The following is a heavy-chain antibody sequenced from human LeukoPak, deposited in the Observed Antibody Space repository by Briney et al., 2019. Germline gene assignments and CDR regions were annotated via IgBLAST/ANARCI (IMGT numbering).Heavy chain of an antibody. CDR3: ARTTYSSGWFDY. CDR2: INPNSDGT. V-gene: IGHV1-2*02. CDR1: GYTFTGYY. J-gene: IGHJ5*01. D-gene: IGHD6-19*01. Sequence: ASVKVSCKASGYTFTGYYMHWVRQTPGQGLEWMGCINPNSDGTNYAQKCQGRVTMTRDTSISTAYMELSRLRSDDTAVYYCARTTYSSGWFDYWGQGTLVTVSS.